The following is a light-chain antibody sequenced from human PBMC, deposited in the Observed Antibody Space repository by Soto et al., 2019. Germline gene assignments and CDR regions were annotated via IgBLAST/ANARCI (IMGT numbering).Light chain of an antibody. CDR1: QGIDTS. J-gene: IGKJ1*01. V-gene: IGKV1-9*01. Sequence: ILLTQSPSSLAASVGDRVTITCLASQGIDTSLAWYQQRPGIAPKLLIYAASNFQSGVPSRFSGSGSGTEFTLTISSLQPDDFATYYCQHYNSYSEAFVQGTKV. CDR3: QHYNSYSEA. CDR2: AAS.